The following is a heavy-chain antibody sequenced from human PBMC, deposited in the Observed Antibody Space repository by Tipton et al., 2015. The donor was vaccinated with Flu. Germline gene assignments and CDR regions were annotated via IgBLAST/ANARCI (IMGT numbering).Heavy chain of an antibody. CDR3: ARDSLYSSGSSDAFDV. CDR1: GFTFSSYE. D-gene: IGHD6-19*01. J-gene: IGHJ3*01. V-gene: IGHV3-48*03. CDR2: ITNSGSSI. Sequence: SLRLSCAASGFTFSSYEMNWVRQAPGKGLEWVSYITNSGSSIRYADSVKGRFTISRDDPKNSLFLQMNSLRVEDTAVYYCARDSLYSSGSSDAFDVWGQGTMVTVSS.